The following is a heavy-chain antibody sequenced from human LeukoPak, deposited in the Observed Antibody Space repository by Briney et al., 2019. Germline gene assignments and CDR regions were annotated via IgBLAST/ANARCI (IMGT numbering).Heavy chain of an antibody. CDR3: ARGSFGSRNFFDY. CDR2: INPNSGGT. J-gene: IGHJ4*02. D-gene: IGHD3-3*02. CDR1: GYTFTGYY. V-gene: IGHV1-2*02. Sequence: ASVKVSCKASGYTFTGYYVHWVRQAPGQGLEWMGWINPNSGGTNYAQKFQGRVTMTRDTSISTAYMELSRLRYDDTAVYYCARGSFGSRNFFDYWGQGTLVTVSS.